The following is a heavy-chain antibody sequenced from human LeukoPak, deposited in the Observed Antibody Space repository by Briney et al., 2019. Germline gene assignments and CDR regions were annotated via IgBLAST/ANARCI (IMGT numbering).Heavy chain of an antibody. CDR3: AGFTAMVPDYFDY. D-gene: IGHD5-18*01. CDR2: INPNSGGT. J-gene: IGHJ4*02. CDR1: GYTFTSSE. V-gene: IGHV1-2*06. Sequence: ASVKVSCKACGYTFTSSEIHWVRQAPGQGLEWMGRINPNSGGTNYAQKFQGRVTMTRDTSISTAYMELSRLRSDDTAVYYCAGFTAMVPDYFDYWGQGTLVTVSS.